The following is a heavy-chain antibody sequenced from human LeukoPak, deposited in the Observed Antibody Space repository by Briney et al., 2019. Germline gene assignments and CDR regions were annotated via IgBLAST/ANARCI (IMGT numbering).Heavy chain of an antibody. V-gene: IGHV3-7*01. CDR1: GFIIGSYW. J-gene: IGHJ3*01. D-gene: IGHD2/OR15-2a*01. Sequence: GGSLRLSCVASGFIIGSYWMSWVRQAPGKGLEWVANIRKDGSEKYYVDSVKGRLTISRDNAKNSLYLQMNNLTAADTAIYYCARAGYYGDDAFDLWGQGTRVTVSS. CDR3: ARAGYYGDDAFDL. CDR2: IRKDGSEK.